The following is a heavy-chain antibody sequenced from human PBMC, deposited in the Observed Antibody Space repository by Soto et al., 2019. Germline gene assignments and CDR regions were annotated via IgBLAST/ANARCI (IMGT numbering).Heavy chain of an antibody. V-gene: IGHV2-26*01. J-gene: IGHJ4*02. CDR2: IFSNDEK. CDR3: ARIRDVGWDYYFDY. D-gene: IGHD1-26*01. Sequence: SGPTLVNPTETLTLTCTFSGFSLSNARMGVSWIRQPPGKALEWLAHIFSNDEKSYSTSLKSRLTISKDTSKSQVVLTMTNMDPVDTATYYCARIRDVGWDYYFDYWGQGTLVNVSS. CDR1: GFSLSNARMG.